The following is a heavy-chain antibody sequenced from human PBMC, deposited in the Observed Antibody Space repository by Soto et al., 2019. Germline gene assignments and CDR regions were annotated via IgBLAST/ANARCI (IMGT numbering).Heavy chain of an antibody. CDR3: ARGPKPHLFTIDY. D-gene: IGHD3-3*01. Sequence: SETLSLTCAVYGGYFSGYYWSWIRQPPGKGLEWIGEINHSGSTNYNPSLKSRVTISVDTPKNQFSLKLSSVTAADTAVYYCARGPKPHLFTIDYWGQGTLVTVSS. CDR1: GGYFSGYY. V-gene: IGHV4-34*01. J-gene: IGHJ4*02. CDR2: INHSGST.